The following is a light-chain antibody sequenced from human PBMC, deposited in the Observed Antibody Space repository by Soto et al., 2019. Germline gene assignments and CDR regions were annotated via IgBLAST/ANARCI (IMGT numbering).Light chain of an antibody. Sequence: EIVLTQSPGTLSLSPGERATLSCRASQSVSSSYLASYQHKPGQAPRLLIYGASRRATGITDKFIGSGSGTDFTLTINRLEPDDFAVYYWQQYGTSVWGTFGQGTKLEIK. CDR2: GAS. CDR1: QSVSSSY. CDR3: QQYGTSVWGT. V-gene: IGKV3-20*01. J-gene: IGKJ2*01.